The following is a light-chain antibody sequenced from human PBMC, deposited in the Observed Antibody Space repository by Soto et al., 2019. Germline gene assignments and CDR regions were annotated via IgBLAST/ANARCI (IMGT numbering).Light chain of an antibody. Sequence: DIVLTQSPGTLSVSPGEGATLSCRASQSVRSDLAWYQHKPGLAPRLLIYGVSTRATGIPVRFSGSGSGTEFTLSISSLQSEDSAIYYCQHYNSLPLTFGDGTKVDIK. J-gene: IGKJ4*02. CDR3: QHYNSLPLT. V-gene: IGKV3-15*01. CDR2: GVS. CDR1: QSVRSD.